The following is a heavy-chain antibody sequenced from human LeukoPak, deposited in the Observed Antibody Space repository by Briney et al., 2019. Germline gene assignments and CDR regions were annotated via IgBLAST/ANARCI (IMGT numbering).Heavy chain of an antibody. V-gene: IGHV1-18*01. CDR3: ARGIGWELPRAFDL. Sequence: ASVKVSCKASGYTFTSYGSSWGRQAPGQGLEWMGWISAYNGNTNYAQKLQGRVPMTTDTSTSTAYIALRSLRSDATAVYYCARGIGWELPRAFDLWGQGTMVTVSS. CDR1: GYTFTSYG. D-gene: IGHD1-26*01. J-gene: IGHJ3*01. CDR2: ISAYNGNT.